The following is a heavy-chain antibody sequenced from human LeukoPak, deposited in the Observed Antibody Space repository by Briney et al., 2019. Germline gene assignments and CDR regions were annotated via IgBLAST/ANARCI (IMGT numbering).Heavy chain of an antibody. V-gene: IGHV1-3*03. J-gene: IGHJ4*02. CDR1: GYSFTSQD. CDR3: TLYNY. CDR2: INPGNGDT. Sequence: GASVKVSCKTSGYSFTSQDMHWVRQAPGQSLEWKGCINPGNGDTKYSQEFQGRVTITRDTSATTAYMELSSLRSDDMAVYYCTLYNYWGQGTLVTVSS. D-gene: IGHD2-2*02.